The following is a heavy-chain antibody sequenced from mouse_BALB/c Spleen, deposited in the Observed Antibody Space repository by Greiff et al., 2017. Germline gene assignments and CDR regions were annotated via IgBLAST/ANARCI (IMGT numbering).Heavy chain of an antibody. CDR1: GYTFTSYW. J-gene: IGHJ4*01. CDR2: INPSTGYT. CDR3: ARKNLYYYAMDY. Sequence: QVHVKQSGAELAKPGASVKMSCKASGYTFTSYWMHWVKQRPGQGLEWIGYINPSTGYTEYNQKFKDKATLTADKSSSTAYMQLSSLTSEDSAVYYCARKNLYYYAMDYWGQGTSVTVSS. V-gene: IGHV1-7*01.